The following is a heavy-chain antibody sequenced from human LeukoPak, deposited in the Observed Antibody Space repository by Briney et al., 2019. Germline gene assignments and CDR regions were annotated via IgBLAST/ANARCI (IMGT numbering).Heavy chain of an antibody. J-gene: IGHJ4*02. CDR3: ARGFGAWELSYIDY. D-gene: IGHD1-26*01. V-gene: IGHV4-34*01. Sequence: SETLSLTCAVYGXSFSGYYWSWIRQPPGKGLEWIGEINHSGSTNYNPSLKSRVTISVDTSKNQFSLKLSSVTAADTAVYYCARGFGAWELSYIDYWGQGTLVTVSS. CDR2: INHSGST. CDR1: GXSFSGYY.